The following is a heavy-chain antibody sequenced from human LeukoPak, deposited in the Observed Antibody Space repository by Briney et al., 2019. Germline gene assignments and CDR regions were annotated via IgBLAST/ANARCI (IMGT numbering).Heavy chain of an antibody. Sequence: GGSLRLSCAASGFTVSSNYMSWVRQAPGKGLEWVSVIYNSGSTFCADSVKGRFTISRDNSKNTLYLQMNSLRAEDTAVYYCATSIAARPGYYYYMDVWGKGTTVTVSS. J-gene: IGHJ6*03. CDR2: IYNSGST. V-gene: IGHV3-53*01. D-gene: IGHD6-6*01. CDR1: GFTVSSNY. CDR3: ATSIAARPGYYYYMDV.